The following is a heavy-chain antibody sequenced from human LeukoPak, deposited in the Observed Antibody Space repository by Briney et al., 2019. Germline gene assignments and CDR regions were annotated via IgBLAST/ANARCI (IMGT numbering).Heavy chain of an antibody. CDR1: GGSISSSNW. V-gene: IGHV4-4*02. CDR2: IYHSGST. J-gene: IGHJ4*02. Sequence: PSGTLSLTCAVSGGSISSSNWWSWVRQPPGKGLEWIGEIYHSGSTNYNPSLKSRVAMSVDKSKNHFSLRLSSVTAADTAVYYCVASGDYFFNYWGQGTLVTVSS. CDR3: VASGDYFFNY. D-gene: IGHD4-17*01.